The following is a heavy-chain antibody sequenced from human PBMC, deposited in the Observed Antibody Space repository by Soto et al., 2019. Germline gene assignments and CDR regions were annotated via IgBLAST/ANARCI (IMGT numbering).Heavy chain of an antibody. CDR1: GFTFSTYG. CDR2: ISYDGTNK. J-gene: IGHJ6*02. V-gene: IGHV3-30*18. CDR3: AKDLQSYGDYDYYCYGMDF. Sequence: QVQLVESGGGEVQPGRSLTISCAASGFTFSTYGMHWVRQTPCKGLARVAVISYDGTNKFYSDAVKGRFTISRDNFKNTLTLQMNSLIADDTAVYSCAKDLQSYGDYDYYCYGMDFWGLGTRVTVSS. D-gene: IGHD4-17*01.